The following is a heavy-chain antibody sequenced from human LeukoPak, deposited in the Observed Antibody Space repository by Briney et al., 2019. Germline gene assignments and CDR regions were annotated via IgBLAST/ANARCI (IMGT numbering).Heavy chain of an antibody. CDR1: GYTFTGYY. D-gene: IGHD2-15*01. Sequence: ASVKVSCKASGYTFTGYYMHWVRQAPGQGLEWMGRINPNSGDTSYAQKFQGRVTMTRDTSISTAYMELSRLRSDDTAVYYCAREYCSGGICYAYFDSWGQGTLVTVSS. CDR3: AREYCSGGICYAYFDS. V-gene: IGHV1-2*06. CDR2: INPNSGDT. J-gene: IGHJ4*02.